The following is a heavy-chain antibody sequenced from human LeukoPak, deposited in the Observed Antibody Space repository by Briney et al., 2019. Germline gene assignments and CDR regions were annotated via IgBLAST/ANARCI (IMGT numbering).Heavy chain of an antibody. CDR3: ARGLSGSYQN. J-gene: IGHJ4*02. CDR2: IIPIFGTA. Sequence: ASVKVSCKVSGGTFSSYAISWVRQAPGQGLEWMGGIIPIFGTANYAQKFQGRVTITTDESTSTAYMELSSLRSEDTAVYYCARGLSGSYQNWGQGTLVTVSS. CDR1: GGTFSSYA. D-gene: IGHD1-26*01. V-gene: IGHV1-69*05.